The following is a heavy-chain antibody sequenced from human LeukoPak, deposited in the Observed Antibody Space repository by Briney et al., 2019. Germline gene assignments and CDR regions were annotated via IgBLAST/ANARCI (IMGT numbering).Heavy chain of an antibody. CDR3: ARGYTFSNGFYLLY. CDR2: VSYDGSRE. D-gene: IGHD6-19*01. Sequence: GGSLRLSCAASGFTFSTYAMHWVRQVPGKGLEWVAVVSYDGSREYYGDSVKGRFTIFRDNSKNTLYLQMNSLRAEDTAVFYCARGYTFSNGFYLLYWGQGTLVTVSS. V-gene: IGHV3-30-3*01. J-gene: IGHJ4*02. CDR1: GFTFSTYA.